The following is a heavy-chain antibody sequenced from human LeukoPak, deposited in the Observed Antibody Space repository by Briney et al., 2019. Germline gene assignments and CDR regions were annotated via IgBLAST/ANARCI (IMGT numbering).Heavy chain of an antibody. Sequence: GGSLRLSCAASGFTFSDYWMSWVRQDPGKGLAWVANIRQDGGDFNYVDSVKGRFTISRDNARNSLFLQMNNLRVEDTAVYYCAVTTTSRAFDYWGQGTLVTVSS. CDR3: AVTTTSRAFDY. D-gene: IGHD4-17*01. J-gene: IGHJ4*02. CDR1: GFTFSDYW. CDR2: IRQDGGDF. V-gene: IGHV3-7*01.